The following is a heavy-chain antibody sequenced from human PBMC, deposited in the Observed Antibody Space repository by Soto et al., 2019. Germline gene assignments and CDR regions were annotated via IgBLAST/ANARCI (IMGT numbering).Heavy chain of an antibody. CDR2: IYYSGST. V-gene: IGHV4-59*02. Sequence: PSETLSLTCTVSGGSVSSYYWSWIRQPPGKGLEWIGYIYYSGSTNYNPSLKSRVTISVDTSKNQFSLKLSSVTAADTAVYYCARDINNCSSTSCYGPWFDPWGQGTLVTVSS. J-gene: IGHJ5*02. CDR1: GGSVSSYY. D-gene: IGHD2-2*01. CDR3: ARDINNCSSTSCYGPWFDP.